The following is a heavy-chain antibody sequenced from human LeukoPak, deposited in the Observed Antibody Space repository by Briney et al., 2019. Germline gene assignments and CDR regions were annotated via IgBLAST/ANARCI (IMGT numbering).Heavy chain of an antibody. D-gene: IGHD5-18*01. CDR2: ISGSGGST. J-gene: IGHJ4*02. V-gene: IGHV3-23*01. Sequence: GGSLRLSCAASGFTFSSYAMSWVRQAPGKGLEWVSAISGSGGSTYYADSVKGRFTISRDNSKNTLYLQMNSLRAEDTAVYYCASRGGYSYGFDYWGQGTLVTVST. CDR3: ASRGGYSYGFDY. CDR1: GFTFSSYA.